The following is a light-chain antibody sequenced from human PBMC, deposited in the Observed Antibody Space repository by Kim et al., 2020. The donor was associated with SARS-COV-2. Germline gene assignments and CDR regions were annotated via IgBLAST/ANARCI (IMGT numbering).Light chain of an antibody. CDR2: RNN. CDR1: SNNVGNQG. CDR3: SAWDSSLSAGV. V-gene: IGLV10-54*01. J-gene: IGLJ3*02. Sequence: QAGLTQPPSVSKDLRQTATLTCTGNSNNVGNQGAAWLQQHQGHPPKLLFYRNNNRPSGISERLSASRSGNTASLTITGLQPEDEADYYCSAWDSSLSAGVFGGGTQLTVL.